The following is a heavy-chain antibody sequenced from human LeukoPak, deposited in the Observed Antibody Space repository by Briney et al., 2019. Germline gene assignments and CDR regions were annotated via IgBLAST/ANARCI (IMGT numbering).Heavy chain of an antibody. CDR1: GYTFTGYY. J-gene: IGHJ6*03. CDR3: ASEVVPAAIPRVYYYYMDV. CDR2: IIPIFGTA. D-gene: IGHD2-2*01. Sequence: SVKVSCKASGYTFTGYYMHWVRQAPGQGLEWMGGIIPIFGTANYAQKFQGRVTITADESTSTAYMELSSLRSEDTAVYYCASEVVPAAIPRVYYYYMDVWGKGTTVTVSS. V-gene: IGHV1-69*13.